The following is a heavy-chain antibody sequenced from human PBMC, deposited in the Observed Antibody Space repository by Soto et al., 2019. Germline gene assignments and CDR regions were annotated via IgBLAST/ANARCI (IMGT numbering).Heavy chain of an antibody. J-gene: IGHJ5*02. CDR3: ARHFRAVAGTGYWFDP. Sequence: SETLSLTCTVSGGSISSSSYYWGWIRQPPGKGLEWIGSIYYSGSTYYNPSLKSRVTISVDTSKNQFSLKLSSVTAADTAVYYCARHFRAVAGTGYWFDPWGQGTLVTVSS. D-gene: IGHD6-19*01. CDR1: GGSISSSSYY. V-gene: IGHV4-39*01. CDR2: IYYSGST.